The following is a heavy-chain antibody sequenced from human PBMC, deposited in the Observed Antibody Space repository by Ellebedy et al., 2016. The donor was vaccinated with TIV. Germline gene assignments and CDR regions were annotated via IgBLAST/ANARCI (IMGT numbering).Heavy chain of an antibody. J-gene: IGHJ4*02. V-gene: IGHV1-18*01. Sequence: AASVKVSCKASGYTFTSYGISWVRQAPGQGLEWMGWISAYNGNTNYAQKLQGRVTMTTDTSTSTAYMELRSLRSDDTAVYYCARVRGGYYGSGGFDYWGQGTLVTVSS. CDR3: ARVRGGYYGSGGFDY. CDR2: ISAYNGNT. CDR1: GYTFTSYG. D-gene: IGHD3-10*01.